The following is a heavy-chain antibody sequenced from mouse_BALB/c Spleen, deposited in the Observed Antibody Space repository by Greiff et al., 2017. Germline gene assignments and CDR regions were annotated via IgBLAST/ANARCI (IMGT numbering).Heavy chain of an antibody. J-gene: IGHJ4*01. D-gene: IGHD4-1*01. CDR1: GYAFTNYL. Sequence: VQLQESGAELVRPGPSVKVSCKASGYAFTNYLIEWVKQRPGQGLEWIGVINPGSGGTNYNEKFKGKATLTADKSSSTAYMQLSSLTSDDSAVYFCARGWDDAMDYWGQGTSVTVSS. CDR2: INPGSGGT. V-gene: IGHV1-54*03. CDR3: ARGWDDAMDY.